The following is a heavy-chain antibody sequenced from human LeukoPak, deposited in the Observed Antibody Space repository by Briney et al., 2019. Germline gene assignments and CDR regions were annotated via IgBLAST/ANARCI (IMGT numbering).Heavy chain of an antibody. Sequence: ASVKVSCKASGYTFTSYAMHWVRQAPGQRLEWMGWINAGNGNTKYSQKFQGRVTITRDTSATTAYMELSSLRSEDTAVYYCARGSYFYGSGSFMGSGYWGQGTLVTVSS. CDR2: INAGNGNT. J-gene: IGHJ4*02. CDR1: GYTFTSYA. V-gene: IGHV1-3*01. D-gene: IGHD3-10*01. CDR3: ARGSYFYGSGSFMGSGY.